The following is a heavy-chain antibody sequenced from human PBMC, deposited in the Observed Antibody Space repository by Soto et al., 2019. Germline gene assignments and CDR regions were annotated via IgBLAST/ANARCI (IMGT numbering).Heavy chain of an antibody. D-gene: IGHD2-2*01. J-gene: IGHJ4*02. CDR3: ARSPVPVGTTLFYFDY. V-gene: IGHV5-51*01. Sequence: PGESLKISCKGSGYRFSTFWIGWVRQMPGKGLEWVAIIYPDQSRAMYSPAFQGQVTISVDKSISTAYLQWNSLRSEDTAVYYCARSPVPVGTTLFYFDYWGQGTLVTVSS. CDR2: IYPDQSRA. CDR1: GYRFSTFW.